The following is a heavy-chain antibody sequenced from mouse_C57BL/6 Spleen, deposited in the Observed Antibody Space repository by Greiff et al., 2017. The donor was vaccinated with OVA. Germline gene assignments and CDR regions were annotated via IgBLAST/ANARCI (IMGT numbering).Heavy chain of an antibody. V-gene: IGHV1-54*01. D-gene: IGHD3-1*01. CDR1: GYAFTNYL. J-gene: IGHJ2*01. CDR3: ASGTLGY. Sequence: QVQLQQSGAELVRPGTSVKVSCKASGYAFTNYLIEWVKQRPGQGLEWIGVLNPGSGGTSYNQQFKGKATLTVDKSSSTAYMELRSLTSEDSAVYYCASGTLGYWGQGTTLTVSS. CDR2: LNPGSGGT.